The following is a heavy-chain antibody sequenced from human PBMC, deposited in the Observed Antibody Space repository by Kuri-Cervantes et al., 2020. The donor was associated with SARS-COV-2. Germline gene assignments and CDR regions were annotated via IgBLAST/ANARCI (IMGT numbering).Heavy chain of an antibody. J-gene: IGHJ6*03. CDR3: ARGGGSYPYYYYYMDV. D-gene: IGHD1-26*01. CDR2: IYHSGST. Sequence: SETLALTCTVSGCSISSDGYYWSWIRQPPGKGLEWIGYIYHSGSTYYNPSLKSRVTISVDRSKNQFSLKLSSVTAADTAVYYCARGGGSYPYYYYYMDVWGKGTTVTVSS. V-gene: IGHV4-30-2*01. CDR1: GCSISSDGYY.